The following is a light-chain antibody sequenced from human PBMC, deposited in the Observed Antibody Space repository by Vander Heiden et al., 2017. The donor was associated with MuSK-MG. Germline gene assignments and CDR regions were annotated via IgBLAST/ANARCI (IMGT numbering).Light chain of an antibody. J-gene: IGLJ2*01. CDR2: DVN. CDR1: SSDVGGYNY. CDR3: SSYTSSSTGHVV. V-gene: IGLV2-14*01. Sequence: QSALTQPASVSGSPGQSITISCTGTSSDVGGYNYVSCYHQHPGKAPNLMIFDVNNRLSGVSNRFSGSKSGNTASLTISGLQAEDEADYYCSSYTSSSTGHVVFGGGTKLTVL.